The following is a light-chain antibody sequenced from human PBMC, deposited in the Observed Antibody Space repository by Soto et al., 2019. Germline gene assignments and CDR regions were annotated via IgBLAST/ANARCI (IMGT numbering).Light chain of an antibody. J-gene: IGLJ2*01. CDR2: DVS. V-gene: IGLV2-14*01. CDR1: SSDVGGYND. CDR3: SSYTSSSTPVV. Sequence: QSVLTQPASVSGTPGQSITISCTGTSSDVGGYNDVSWYQQHPGKAPKLMIYDVSHRPSGVSNRFSGSKSGNTASLTISGLQAEDEADYYCSSYTSSSTPVVFGGGTKLTVL.